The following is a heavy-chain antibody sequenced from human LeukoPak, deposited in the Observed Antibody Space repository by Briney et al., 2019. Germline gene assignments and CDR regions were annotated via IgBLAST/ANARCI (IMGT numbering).Heavy chain of an antibody. V-gene: IGHV2-5*02. Sequence: SGPTLVKPTQTLTLTCTFSGFSLTSSGDAVAWIRQPPGKALEWLALIFWDDDKRHSPSLKNRLTITKDTSKKQVVLTMTNMDPLDTATYYCAHRGIAAATYYFDYWGQGTLVIVSS. D-gene: IGHD6-13*01. CDR3: AHRGIAAATYYFDY. J-gene: IGHJ4*02. CDR2: IFWDDDK. CDR1: GFSLTSSGDA.